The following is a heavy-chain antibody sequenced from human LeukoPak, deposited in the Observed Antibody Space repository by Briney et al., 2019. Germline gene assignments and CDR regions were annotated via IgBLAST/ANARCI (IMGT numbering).Heavy chain of an antibody. J-gene: IGHJ5*02. Sequence: GGSLRLSCAASGVTYGMSWVRQAPGKGLAWVSAISGSGGETYYADSVKGRFTISRDNSKNTLYLQMNSLRAEDSAIYYCASHYGSGSNNWLGPWGQGTLVTVSP. CDR1: GVTYG. D-gene: IGHD3-10*01. CDR3: ASHYGSGSNNWLGP. V-gene: IGHV3-23*01. CDR2: ISGSGGET.